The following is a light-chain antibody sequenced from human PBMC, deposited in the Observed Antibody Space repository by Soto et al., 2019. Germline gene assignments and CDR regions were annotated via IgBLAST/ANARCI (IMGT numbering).Light chain of an antibody. Sequence: AVLPQPSYVSGSPGQSITISCTGTSSDVGSYNLVSWYQHHPGKAPKLMIYEDNKRPSGVSNRFSGSKSGTTASLTISGLQAEDEADYFCCSFAGSITSSVFGTGTKVTVL. CDR1: SSDVGSYNL. CDR3: CSFAGSITSSV. J-gene: IGLJ1*01. V-gene: IGLV2-23*01. CDR2: EDN.